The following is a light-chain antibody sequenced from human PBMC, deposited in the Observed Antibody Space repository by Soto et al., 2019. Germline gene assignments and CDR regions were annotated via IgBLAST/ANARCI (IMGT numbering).Light chain of an antibody. V-gene: IGLV1-44*01. CDR1: DSNIGDNA. J-gene: IGLJ3*02. Sequence: QSVLTQPPSASGTPGQRVSISCSGSDSNIGDNAVNWFQQLPGTAPNLLIYSNRQRPSGVPDRFSGSKSGTSASLAISGLQSEDEAVYFCATWDDSLNGRVFGGGTKVTVL. CDR2: SNR. CDR3: ATWDDSLNGRV.